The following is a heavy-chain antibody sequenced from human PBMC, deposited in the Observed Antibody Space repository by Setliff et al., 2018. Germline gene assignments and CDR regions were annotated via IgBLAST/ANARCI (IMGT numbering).Heavy chain of an antibody. J-gene: IGHJ4*02. Sequence: SVKVSCKASGGTFSNYDISWVRQAPGQGLEWMGGIIPIFGTTNYAQRFQGRVTITTDESTSTAYMELSSLRSEDTAVYYCALQQQLGPKIFDYWGQGTLVTVSS. CDR2: IIPIFGTT. CDR1: GGTFSNYD. D-gene: IGHD6-13*01. CDR3: ALQQQLGPKIFDY. V-gene: IGHV1-69*05.